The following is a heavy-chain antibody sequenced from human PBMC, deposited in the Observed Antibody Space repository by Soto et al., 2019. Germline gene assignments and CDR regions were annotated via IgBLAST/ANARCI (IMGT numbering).Heavy chain of an antibody. D-gene: IGHD3-3*01. CDR3: AKDFVSRNGIHDPFVL. Sequence: GGSLRLSCAASGFIFSDYAMSWVRQAPGKGLEWVSVVGGQGSNTYYADSVRGRFTVSRDDSRNTLYLRMDSLRVEDTAVYYWAKDFVSRNGIHDPFVLWGNGTMFTVSS. V-gene: IGHV3-23*01. CDR1: GFIFSDYA. CDR2: VGGQGSNT. J-gene: IGHJ3*01.